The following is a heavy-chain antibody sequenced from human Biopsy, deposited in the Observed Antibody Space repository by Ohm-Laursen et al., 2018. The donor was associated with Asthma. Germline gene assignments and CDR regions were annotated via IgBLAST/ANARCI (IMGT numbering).Heavy chain of an antibody. CDR1: GFSFSEFV. CDR3: AKDKGRNSIDY. Sequence: SLRLSCTATGFSFSEFVMHWVRQAPGKGLEWVAVISYDGSTKYYADSVKGRFTISRDNSKTTVYLQMDSLRAEDTAVYFGAKDKGRNSIDYWGQGTLVTVSS. D-gene: IGHD5-18*01. V-gene: IGHV3-30*18. J-gene: IGHJ4*02. CDR2: ISYDGSTK.